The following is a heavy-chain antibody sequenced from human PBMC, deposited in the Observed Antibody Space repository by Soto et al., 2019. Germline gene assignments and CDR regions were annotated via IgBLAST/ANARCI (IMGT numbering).Heavy chain of an antibody. CDR3: ARGRRSATVTTRGVSWFDP. J-gene: IGHJ5*02. V-gene: IGHV4-34*01. CDR1: GGSFSGYY. D-gene: IGHD4-17*01. Sequence: SETLSLTCAVYGGSFSGYYWSWIRQPPGKGLEWIGEINHSGSTNYNPSLKSRVTISVDTSKNQFSLKLSSVTAADTAVYYCARGRRSATVTTRGVSWFDPWGQGNLVT. CDR2: INHSGST.